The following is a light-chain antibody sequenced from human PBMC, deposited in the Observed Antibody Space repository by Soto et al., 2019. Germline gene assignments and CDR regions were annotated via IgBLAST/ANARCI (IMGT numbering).Light chain of an antibody. V-gene: IGLV4-69*01. J-gene: IGLJ2*01. CDR3: QTWGTGTVV. Sequence: QSVLTQSPSASASLGASVKLTCTLSSGHSSYAIAWHQQQPEKGPRYLMKLNSDGSHSKGDGIPDRFSGSSSGAERYLTISSLQSEEEADYFCQTWGTGTVVFGGGTKLPVL. CDR2: LNSDGSH. CDR1: SGHSSYA.